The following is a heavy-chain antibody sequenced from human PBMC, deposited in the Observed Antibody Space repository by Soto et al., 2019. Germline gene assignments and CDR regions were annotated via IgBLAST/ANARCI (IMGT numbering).Heavy chain of an antibody. CDR3: ARGTGTNRRYYYYYYMDV. J-gene: IGHJ6*03. D-gene: IGHD1-1*01. V-gene: IGHV1-3*01. CDR1: GYTFTSYA. Sequence: GPSVKVSCKASGYTFTSYAMHWVRQAPGQRLEWMGWINAGNGNTKYSQKFQGRVTITRDTSASTAYMELSSLRSEDTAVYYCARGTGTNRRYYYYYYMDVWGKGTTVTVSS. CDR2: INAGNGNT.